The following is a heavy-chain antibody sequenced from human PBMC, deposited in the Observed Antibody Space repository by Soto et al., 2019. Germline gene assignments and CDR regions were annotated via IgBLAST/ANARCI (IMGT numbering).Heavy chain of an antibody. J-gene: IGHJ6*02. CDR1: GFSLSTSGVG. CDR3: AYLPCSGGSCYWFSFSGMAV. D-gene: IGHD2-15*01. Sequence: QITLKESGPTLVKPTQTLTLTCTFSGFSLSTSGVGVAWIRQPPGKALEWLALIYWHDDKRYRTSLESRLTITKDTSKXXXVXXMPNMDSVDTATYYCAYLPCSGGSCYWFSFSGMAVWGQGTTVTVSS. V-gene: IGHV2-5*01. CDR2: IYWHDDK.